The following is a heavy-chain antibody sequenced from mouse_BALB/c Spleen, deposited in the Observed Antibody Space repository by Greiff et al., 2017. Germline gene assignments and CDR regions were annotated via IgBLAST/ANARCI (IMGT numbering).Heavy chain of an antibody. CDR1: GYAFSSSW. CDR2: IYPGDGDT. J-gene: IGHJ2*01. D-gene: IGHD2-4*01. Sequence: VKLMESGPELVKPGASVKISCKASGYAFSSSWMNWVKQRPGQGLEWIGRIYPGDGDTNYNGKFKGKATLTADKSSSTAYMQLSSLTSVDSAVYFCARTLYDYGFDYWGQGTTLTVSS. V-gene: IGHV1-82*01. CDR3: ARTLYDYGFDY.